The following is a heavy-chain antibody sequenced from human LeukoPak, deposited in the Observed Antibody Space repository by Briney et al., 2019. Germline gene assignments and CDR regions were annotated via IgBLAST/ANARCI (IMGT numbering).Heavy chain of an antibody. CDR3: AKGVGQEFDY. CDR2: ISSSSSYI. V-gene: IGHV3-21*01. J-gene: IGHJ4*02. Sequence: GGSVRLSCAASGLTFSRYRMNWARQAPGEGLEWVSYISSSSSYIYYADSVKGRSTISIDNAKNSLYLQINSLSAEDTAVHYCAKGVGQEFDYWGQGTLVTVSS. CDR1: GLTFSRYR.